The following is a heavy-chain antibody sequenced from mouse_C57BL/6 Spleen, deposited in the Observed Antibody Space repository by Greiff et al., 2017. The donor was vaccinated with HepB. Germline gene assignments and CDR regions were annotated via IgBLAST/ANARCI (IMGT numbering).Heavy chain of an antibody. CDR1: GYAFSSSW. CDR3: ASRGYFDV. J-gene: IGHJ1*03. V-gene: IGHV1-82*01. D-gene: IGHD3-3*01. Sequence: VQLQQSGPELVKPGASVKISCKASGYAFSSSWMNWVKQRPGKGLEGIGRIYPGDGDTNYNGKFKGKATLTADKSSSTAYMQLSSLTSEDSAVYFCASRGYFDVWGTGTTVTVSS. CDR2: IYPGDGDT.